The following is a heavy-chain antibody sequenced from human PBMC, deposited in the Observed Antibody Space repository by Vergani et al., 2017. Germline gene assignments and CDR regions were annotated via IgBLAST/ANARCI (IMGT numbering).Heavy chain of an antibody. V-gene: IGHV4-59*12. Sequence: QVQLEESGPGLVKPSETLSLTCTVSGGSFNTYYWSWIRQSPGKGLEWIGEINHSGSTNYNPSLKSRVTISVDTSKNQFSLKLSSVTAADTAVYYCARVVGGWSGYYRLGWFDPWGQGTLVTVSS. CDR3: ARVVGGWSGYYRLGWFDP. D-gene: IGHD3-3*01. CDR2: INHSGST. J-gene: IGHJ5*02. CDR1: GGSFNTYY.